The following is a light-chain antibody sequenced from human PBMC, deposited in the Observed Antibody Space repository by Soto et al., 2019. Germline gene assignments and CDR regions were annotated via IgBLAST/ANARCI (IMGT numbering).Light chain of an antibody. V-gene: IGLV2-11*01. CDR1: NSDVGGYDY. CDR3: CSYATSSTFV. Sequence: QSVLTQPRSVSGSPGQAVTFSCTGTNSDVGGYDYVSWYQQLPGEAPKLIIYEVSIRPSGVSNRFSASKSGNTASLTISGLQAEDEADYYCCSYATSSTFVFGTGTKVTVL. J-gene: IGLJ1*01. CDR2: EVS.